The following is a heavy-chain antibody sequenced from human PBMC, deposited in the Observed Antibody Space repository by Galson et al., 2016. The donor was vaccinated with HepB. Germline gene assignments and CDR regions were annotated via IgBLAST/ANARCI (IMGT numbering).Heavy chain of an antibody. CDR1: GFTLTSSGLG. CDR3: PHIRLLIVAAFDS. V-gene: IGHV2-5*02. J-gene: IGHJ4*02. Sequence: PALVKPIQTLTLTCTSSGFTLTSSGLGVGWIRQPPGKAMEALAVIWWADNKRYSPSLKSRLTITKDTSKNQVILTMTNMDPVDTATYYWPHIRLLIVAAFDSWGQGILVTVSS. D-gene: IGHD6-19*01. CDR2: IWWADNK.